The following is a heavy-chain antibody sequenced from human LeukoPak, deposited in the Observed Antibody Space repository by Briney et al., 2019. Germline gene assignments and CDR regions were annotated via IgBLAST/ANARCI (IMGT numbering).Heavy chain of an antibody. J-gene: IGHJ3*01. CDR1: GFTVSSTY. D-gene: IGHD6-19*01. Sequence: PGGSLRLSCAASGFTVSSTYMSWVRQAPGKGLEWVSVIYSGGNIYYIESVKGRFTISRDTSKNTLYLQMNSLRAEDTALYYCAKDRGSGYLDYWGQGTMVTVSS. CDR3: AKDRGSGYLDY. CDR2: IYSGGNI. V-gene: IGHV3-53*05.